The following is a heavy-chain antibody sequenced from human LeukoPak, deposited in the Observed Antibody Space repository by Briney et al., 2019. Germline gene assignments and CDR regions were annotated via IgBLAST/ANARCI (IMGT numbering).Heavy chain of an antibody. CDR2: ISTDGSVT. D-gene: IGHD6-19*01. Sequence: GGSLRLSCAASGFTFSTYWMHWVRRAPGKGLVWVSRISTDGSVTSYADSVKGRFTISRDNAKNTMYLQMNSLRAEDTAVYYCARDRSVDGDLDYWGQGTLVTVSS. J-gene: IGHJ4*02. CDR3: ARDRSVDGDLDY. V-gene: IGHV3-74*01. CDR1: GFTFSTYW.